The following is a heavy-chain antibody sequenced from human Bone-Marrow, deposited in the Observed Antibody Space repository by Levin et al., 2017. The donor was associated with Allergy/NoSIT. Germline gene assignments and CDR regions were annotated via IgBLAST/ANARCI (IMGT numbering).Heavy chain of an antibody. CDR3: ARDALVSASFDD. CDR1: GFTLSRYE. V-gene: IGHV3-48*03. Sequence: GESLKISCATSGFTLSRYEMNWVRQAPGKGLEWISYINTDGSITYYADSVKGRFTVSKNNAENSVYLHVNSLRAEDTAVYYCARDALVSASFDDWGQGTLVTVSS. J-gene: IGHJ4*02. D-gene: IGHD2-21*01. CDR2: INTDGSIT.